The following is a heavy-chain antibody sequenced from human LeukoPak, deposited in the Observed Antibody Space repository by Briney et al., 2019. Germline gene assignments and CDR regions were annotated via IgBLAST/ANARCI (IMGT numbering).Heavy chain of an antibody. J-gene: IGHJ1*01. D-gene: IGHD2-21*01. V-gene: IGHV3-23*01. CDR2: ICGSGDST. CDR1: GFTFGDYA. Sequence: GGPLRLSCTASGFTFGDYAMSWFRQAPGKGLVWVSDICGSGDSTYYAHAEKGRYTISRDNSKNTLYLHMTSLRAEDTAVYYCAKLFGSATYSVYLQHWGQGTLVTVSS. CDR3: AKLFGSATYSVYLQH.